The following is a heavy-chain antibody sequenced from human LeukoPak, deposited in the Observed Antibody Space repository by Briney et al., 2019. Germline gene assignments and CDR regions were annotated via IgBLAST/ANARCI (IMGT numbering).Heavy chain of an antibody. J-gene: IGHJ3*02. Sequence: GGSLRLSCAASGLTFSSYGMHWVRQAPGKGLEWVAVIWYDGSNKYYADSVKGRFTISRDNSKNTLYLQMNSLRAEDTAVYYCARDPYVDTAMFDAFDIWGQGTMVTVSS. V-gene: IGHV3-33*01. D-gene: IGHD5-18*01. CDR2: IWYDGSNK. CDR1: GLTFSSYG. CDR3: ARDPYVDTAMFDAFDI.